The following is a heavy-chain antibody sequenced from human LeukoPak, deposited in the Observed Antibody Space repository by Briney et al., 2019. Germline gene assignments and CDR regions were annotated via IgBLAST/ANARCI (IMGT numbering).Heavy chain of an antibody. J-gene: IGHJ3*02. V-gene: IGHV3-23*01. CDR2: ISGSGGST. D-gene: IGHD3-10*01. Sequence: GGSLRLSCAASGFTFSSYAMSWVRQAPGKGLEWVSAISGSGGSTYYADSVKGRFTISRDNAKNSLYLQMDSLRAEDTAVYYCARGGIITSYAFEIWGQGAMVTVSS. CDR1: GFTFSSYA. CDR3: ARGGIITSYAFEI.